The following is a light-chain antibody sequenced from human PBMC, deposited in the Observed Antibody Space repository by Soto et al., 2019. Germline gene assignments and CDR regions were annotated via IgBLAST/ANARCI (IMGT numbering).Light chain of an antibody. J-gene: IGKJ5*01. Sequence: VVTQSPSTLSLSPGERATLSCRASQSVSRYLAWYQQKPGQAPRLLIYDTSNRATGIPARFSGSGSGTDFTLTISSLEPEDFAIYYCQQRQYWPPITFGQGTRLEIK. CDR3: QQRQYWPPIT. CDR1: QSVSRY. CDR2: DTS. V-gene: IGKV3-11*01.